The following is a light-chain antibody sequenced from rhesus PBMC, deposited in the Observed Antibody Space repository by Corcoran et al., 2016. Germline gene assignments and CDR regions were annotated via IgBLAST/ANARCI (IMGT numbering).Light chain of an antibody. V-gene: IGKV1-69*01. CDR2: RAS. CDR3: QQHDNSPRT. CDR1: QGISNW. J-gene: IGKJ1*01. Sequence: DIQMTQSPSSLSASVGDRVTITCRASQGISNWLAWYQQKPGKAPKLLSYRASNLETGVPSRFSGSGSGTDLTLTISSLQPEDIATYYCQQHDNSPRTFGQGTKVEIK.